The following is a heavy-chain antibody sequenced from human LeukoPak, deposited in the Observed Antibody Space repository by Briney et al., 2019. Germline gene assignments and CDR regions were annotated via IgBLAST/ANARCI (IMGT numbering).Heavy chain of an antibody. J-gene: IGHJ5*02. Sequence: ASVKVSCKASGYTFTSYYLHWVRQAPGQGLEWMGIINPSGGSTTYAQKFQGRVTMTRDMSTRTDYMELSSLRSEDTAVYYCARGSSDYYGSGSYYNAESDWFDPWAREPWSPSPQ. V-gene: IGHV1-46*01. CDR1: GYTFTSYY. D-gene: IGHD3-10*01. CDR2: INPSGGST. CDR3: ARGSSDYYGSGSYYNAESDWFDP.